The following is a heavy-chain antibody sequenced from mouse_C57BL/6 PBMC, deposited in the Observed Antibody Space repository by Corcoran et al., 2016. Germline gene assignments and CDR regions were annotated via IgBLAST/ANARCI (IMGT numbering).Heavy chain of an antibody. CDR3: ARRAFDY. J-gene: IGHJ2*01. CDR1: GYTFTDYY. Sequence: EVQLQQSGPELVKPGASVKISCKASGYTFTDYYMNWVKQSHGKSLEWIGDINPNNGGTSYNQKFKGKATLTVDKSSSTAYMELRSLTSEDSAVYYWARRAFDYWGQGTTLTVSS. CDR2: INPNNGGT. V-gene: IGHV1-26*01. D-gene: IGHD3-3*01.